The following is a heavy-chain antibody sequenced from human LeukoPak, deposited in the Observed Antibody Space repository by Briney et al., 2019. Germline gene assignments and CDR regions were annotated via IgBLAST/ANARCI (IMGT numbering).Heavy chain of an antibody. J-gene: IGHJ4*02. Sequence: GGSLRLSCAASGFTFSSYAFSWVRQAPGKGLEWVSGISGSGVSTYYADFVRGRFTISRDDSKNTLYLQMNSLRAEDTALYYCARGMVVGGSGAFDYWGQGTLVTVSS. CDR2: ISGSGVST. V-gene: IGHV3-23*01. CDR1: GFTFSSYA. CDR3: ARGMVVGGSGAFDY. D-gene: IGHD2-15*01.